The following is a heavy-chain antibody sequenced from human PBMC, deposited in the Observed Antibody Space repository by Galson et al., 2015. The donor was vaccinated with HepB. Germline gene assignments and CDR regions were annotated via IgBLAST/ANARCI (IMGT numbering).Heavy chain of an antibody. CDR3: ARGVYYDYIWGSYRDDAFDI. V-gene: IGHV1-8*01. J-gene: IGHJ3*02. CDR1: GYTFTSYD. D-gene: IGHD3-16*02. CDR2: MNPNSGNT. Sequence: SVKVSCKASGYTFTSYDINWVRQATGQGLEWMGWMNPNSGNTGYAQKFQGRVTMTRNTSISTAYMELSSLRSEDTAVYYCARGVYYDYIWGSYRDDAFDIWGQGTMVTVSS.